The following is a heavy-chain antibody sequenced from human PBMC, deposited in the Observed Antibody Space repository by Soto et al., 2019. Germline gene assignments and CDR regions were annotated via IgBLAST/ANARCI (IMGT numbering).Heavy chain of an antibody. J-gene: IGHJ6*02. CDR3: AKGGGSMDA. CDR1: GFTFKAFG. CDR2: ILYDGSKT. V-gene: IGHV3-30*18. D-gene: IGHD3-16*01. Sequence: QVHLVESGGGVVQPGTSLRLSCAASGFTFKAFGMHWVRQAPGKGLEWVAVILYDGSKTYYADSLKGRVTISRDNSKNTLFLQMNNREPEGTAVYYCAKGGGSMDAWGQGTTVTVSS.